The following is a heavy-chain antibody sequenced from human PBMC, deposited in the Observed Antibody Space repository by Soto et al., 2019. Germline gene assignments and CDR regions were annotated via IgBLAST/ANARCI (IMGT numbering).Heavy chain of an antibody. CDR3: ARIVVGATTPYYHYGMDG. D-gene: IGHD1-26*01. CDR2: IDWDDDK. Sequence: SGPTLVNPTQTLTLTCTFSGFSLSTSGMCVSWNRQPPGKALEWLALIDWDDDKYYSTSLKTRLTISKDTSKNQVFLTMTNMDPVDTATYYCARIVVGATTPYYHYGMDGWHKETTVTVSS. J-gene: IGHJ6*04. CDR1: GFSLSTSGMC. V-gene: IGHV2-70*01.